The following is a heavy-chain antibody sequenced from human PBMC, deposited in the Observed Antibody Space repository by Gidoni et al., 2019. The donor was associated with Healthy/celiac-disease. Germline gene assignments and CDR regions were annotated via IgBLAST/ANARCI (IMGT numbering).Heavy chain of an antibody. CDR1: GFTFSSYS. J-gene: IGHJ4*02. Sequence: EVQLVESGGGLVKPGGSLRLSCAASGFTFSSYSMNWVRQAPGKGLEWVSSISSSSSYIYYADSVKGRFTISRDNAKNSLYLQMNSLRAEDTAVYYCARDRRTIFGVVISHYFDYWGQGTLVTVSS. CDR3: ARDRRTIFGVVISHYFDY. V-gene: IGHV3-21*01. CDR2: ISSSSSYI. D-gene: IGHD3-3*01.